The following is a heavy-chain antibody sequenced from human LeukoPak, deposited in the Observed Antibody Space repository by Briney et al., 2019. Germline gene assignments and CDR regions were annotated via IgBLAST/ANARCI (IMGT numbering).Heavy chain of an antibody. D-gene: IGHD1-14*01. J-gene: IGHJ3*02. Sequence: SVKVSCKASGGTFSSYAISWVRQAPGQGLEWMGRIIPILGIANYAQKFQGRVTITADKSTSTAYMELRSLRSDDTAVYYCAREVDRGAFDIWGQGTMVTASS. CDR1: GGTFSSYA. CDR3: AREVDRGAFDI. V-gene: IGHV1-69*04. CDR2: IIPILGIA.